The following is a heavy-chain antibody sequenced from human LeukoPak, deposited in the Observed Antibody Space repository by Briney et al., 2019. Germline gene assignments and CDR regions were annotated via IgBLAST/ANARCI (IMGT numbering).Heavy chain of an antibody. V-gene: IGHV4-59*01. CDR2: IYYSGST. CDR3: AREERDYGMDV. CDR1: GGSISSYY. J-gene: IGHJ6*02. Sequence: SETLSLTCTVSGGSISSYYWSWIRQPPGKGLEWIGYIYYSGSTNHNPSLKSRVTISVDTSKNQFSLKLSSVTAADTAVYYCAREERDYGMDVWGQGTTVTVSS.